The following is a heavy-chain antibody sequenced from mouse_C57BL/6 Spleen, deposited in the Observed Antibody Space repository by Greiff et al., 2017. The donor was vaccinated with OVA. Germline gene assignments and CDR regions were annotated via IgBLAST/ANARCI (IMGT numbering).Heavy chain of an antibody. D-gene: IGHD2-4*01. CDR2: ISYSGST. CDR1: GYSITSGYD. V-gene: IGHV3-1*01. CDR3: AGGPYDYGDNPYYAMDY. J-gene: IGHJ4*01. Sequence: VQLQQSGPGMVKPSQSLSLTCTVTGYSITSGYDWHWIRHFPGNKLEWMGYISYSGSTNYNPSLKSRISITHDTSKNHFFLKLNSVTTEDTATYYCAGGPYDYGDNPYYAMDYWGQGTSVTVSS.